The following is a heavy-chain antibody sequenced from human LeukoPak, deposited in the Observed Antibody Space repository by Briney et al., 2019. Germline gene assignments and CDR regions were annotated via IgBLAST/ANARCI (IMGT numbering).Heavy chain of an antibody. CDR3: ARAYYSTSWFPH. Sequence: SETLSLTCAVYGGSFSRYYWTWIRQPPGKGLEWIGEINHSGRTNYNPSLKSRVTISADTSKNQFSLELRSVTAADTAVYYCARAYYSTSWFPHWGQGALVTVSS. J-gene: IGHJ5*02. CDR2: INHSGRT. D-gene: IGHD3-10*01. CDR1: GGSFSRYY. V-gene: IGHV4-34*01.